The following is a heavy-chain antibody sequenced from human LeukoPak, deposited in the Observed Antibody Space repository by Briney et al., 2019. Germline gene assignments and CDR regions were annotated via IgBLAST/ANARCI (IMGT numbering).Heavy chain of an antibody. V-gene: IGHV4-4*07. Sequence: SETLTLTCTVSGGSISSYYWSWIRQPAGKGLEWIGRIYTSGSTNYNPSLKSRVTMSVDTSKNQFSLKLSSVTAADTAVYYCASAYYDFWSGYFPIWGQGTMVTVSS. CDR2: IYTSGST. J-gene: IGHJ3*02. D-gene: IGHD3-3*01. CDR3: ASAYYDFWSGYFPI. CDR1: GGSISSYY.